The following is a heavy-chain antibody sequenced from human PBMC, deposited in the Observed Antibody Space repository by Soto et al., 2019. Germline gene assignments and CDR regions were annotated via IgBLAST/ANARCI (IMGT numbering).Heavy chain of an antibody. D-gene: IGHD5-12*01. J-gene: IGHJ6*02. CDR1: GFTFSNAW. V-gene: IGHV3-15*01. CDR3: TTDTPIVAAITDCCYGMDV. Sequence: EVQLVESGGGLVKPGGSLRLSCAASGFTFSNAWMSWVRQAPGKGLEWVGRIKSKTDGGTTDYAAPVKGRFTISRDDSKNTLDLQMNSLKAGDTAVYYCTTDTPIVAAITDCCYGMDVWGQGTTVTVSS. CDR2: IKSKTDGGTT.